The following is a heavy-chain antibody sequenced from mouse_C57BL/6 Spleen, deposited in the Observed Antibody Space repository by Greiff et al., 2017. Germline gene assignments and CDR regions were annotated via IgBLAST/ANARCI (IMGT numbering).Heavy chain of an antibody. Sequence: EVQLQQSGPELVQPGASVKISCKASGYSFPDYNMNWVKQSNGKSLEWIGVINPNYGTTSYNQKFKGKATLTVDQSSSTPYMQHNTLTSEDSAVYYCARAETTVVATDYAMDYWGQGTSVTVSS. CDR2: INPNYGTT. V-gene: IGHV1-39*01. J-gene: IGHJ4*01. CDR3: ARAETTVVATDYAMDY. D-gene: IGHD1-1*01. CDR1: GYSFPDYN.